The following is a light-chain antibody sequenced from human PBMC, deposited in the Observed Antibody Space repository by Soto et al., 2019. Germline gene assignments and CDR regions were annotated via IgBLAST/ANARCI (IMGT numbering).Light chain of an antibody. CDR2: EVV. Sequence: QSALTQPASVSGSPGQSITISCTGTSSDFGYDSVSWYQQHPDKAPKLLIYEVVNRPSGISSRFSASKSGNTASLTISGLQADDEADYYCTSFTTTEVIFGGGTKLTVL. CDR3: TSFTTTEVI. V-gene: IGLV2-14*01. CDR1: SSDFGYDS. J-gene: IGLJ2*01.